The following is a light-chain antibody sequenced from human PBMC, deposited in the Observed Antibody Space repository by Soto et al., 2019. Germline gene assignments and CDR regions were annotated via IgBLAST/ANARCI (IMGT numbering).Light chain of an antibody. CDR1: RNVDSNY. J-gene: IGKJ1*01. CDR3: QQYGSLSWT. Sequence: ESVLTQSPGTLSLSPGERATLSCRASRNVDSNYIAWYQQKPGQAPRIIILGASGRATGIPDRFSGSGSGTDFTLTISRLEPEDFAVYYCQQYGSLSWTFGQGTKVDI. V-gene: IGKV3-20*01. CDR2: GAS.